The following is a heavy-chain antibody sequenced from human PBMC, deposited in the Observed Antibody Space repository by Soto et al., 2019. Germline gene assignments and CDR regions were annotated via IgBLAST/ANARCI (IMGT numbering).Heavy chain of an antibody. CDR1: GGTFSSYA. D-gene: IGHD1-26*01. CDR2: IIPIFGTA. Sequence: QVQLVQSGAEVKKPGSSVKVSCKASGGTFSSYAISWVRQAPGQGLEWMGGIIPIFGTANYAQKFQGRVTITADESTSTAYMELSSLISEDTAVYYCARASWELLRWRDNWFDPWGQGTLVTVSS. V-gene: IGHV1-69*01. CDR3: ARASWELLRWRDNWFDP. J-gene: IGHJ5*02.